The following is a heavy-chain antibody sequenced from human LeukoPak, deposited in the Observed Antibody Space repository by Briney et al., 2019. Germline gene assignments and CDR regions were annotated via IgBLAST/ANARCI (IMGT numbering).Heavy chain of an antibody. CDR1: GDSVSSNSAA. CDR2: TYYRSTWSN. D-gene: IGHD2-8*01. Sequence: SQTLSLTCAISGDSVSSNSAAWNWFRQSPSRGLEWLGRTYYRSTWSNDYAVSVKGRITIKPDTSKNQFSLQLDSVTPEDTAVYYCARGRSRSNEVCYTFDIWGQGTTVTVSS. CDR3: ARGRSRSNEVCYTFDI. V-gene: IGHV6-1*01. J-gene: IGHJ3*02.